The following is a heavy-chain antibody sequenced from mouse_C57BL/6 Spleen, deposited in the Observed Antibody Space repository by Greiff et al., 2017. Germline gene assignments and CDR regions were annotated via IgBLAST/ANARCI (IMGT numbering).Heavy chain of an antibody. CDR2: IYPSDSET. CDR3: ARFYLYAMDY. Sequence: QVQLQQPGAELVRPGSSVKLSCKASGYTFTSYWMDWVKQRPGQGLEWIGNIYPSDSETHYNQKFKDKATLTVDKSSSTAYMQLSSLTSEDPAVYYCARFYLYAMDYWGQGTSVTVSS. CDR1: GYTFTSYW. D-gene: IGHD5-1*01. J-gene: IGHJ4*01. V-gene: IGHV1-61*01.